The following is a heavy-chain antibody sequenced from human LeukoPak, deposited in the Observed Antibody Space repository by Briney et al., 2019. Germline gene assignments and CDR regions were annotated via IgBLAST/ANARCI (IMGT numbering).Heavy chain of an antibody. D-gene: IGHD6-13*01. V-gene: IGHV3-9*01. J-gene: IGHJ4*02. CDR1: GFTFDDYA. CDR3: ARSRFIAAAPDY. CDR2: ISWDSGSL. Sequence: GRSLRLSCAASGFTFDDYAMHWVRQAPGKGLEWVSGISWDSGSLGYADSVKGRFTISRDNAKNSLFLQMNSLTVEDTAVYYCARSRFIAAAPDYWGQGTLVTVSS.